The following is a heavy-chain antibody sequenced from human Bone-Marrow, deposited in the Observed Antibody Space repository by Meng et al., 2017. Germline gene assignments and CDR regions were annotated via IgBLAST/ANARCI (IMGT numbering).Heavy chain of an antibody. CDR3: ARGAGIF. V-gene: IGHV3-30*01. CDR2: ISYDGSNK. D-gene: IGHD6-13*01. J-gene: IGHJ4*02. Sequence: QVQLVESGGGVVQPGRSLRLACAASGFTFSSYAMHWVRQAPGKGLEWVAVISYDGSNKYYADSVKGRFTISRDNSKNTLYLQMNSLRAEDTAVYYCARGAGIFGGQGTLVTVSS. CDR1: GFTFSSYA.